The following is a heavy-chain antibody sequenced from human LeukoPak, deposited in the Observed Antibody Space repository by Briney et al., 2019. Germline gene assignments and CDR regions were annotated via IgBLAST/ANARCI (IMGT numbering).Heavy chain of an antibody. Sequence: PGRSLRLSCAVSDFTFSTYAIHWVRQAPDKGLEWGAVISYDGGKKYYADSVKGRFTISRDNSKNTLYLQMNSLRTEDTAVYYCASRKDTPHLPDYWGQGTLVTVSS. V-gene: IGHV3-30-3*01. CDR2: ISYDGGKK. CDR1: DFTFSTYA. D-gene: IGHD5-18*01. J-gene: IGHJ4*02. CDR3: ASRKDTPHLPDY.